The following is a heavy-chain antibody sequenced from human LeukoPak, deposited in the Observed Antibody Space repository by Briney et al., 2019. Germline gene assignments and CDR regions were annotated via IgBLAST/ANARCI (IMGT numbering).Heavy chain of an antibody. CDR2: ISGSGASI. CDR3: AKDSLLWFGELSDY. Sequence: GGSLRLSCAASGFTFSSFAMSWVRQTPGKGLEWVSTISGSGASIYYADSVKGRFTISRDNSKNTLYLQMNSLRAEDTAVYYCAKDSLLWFGELSDYWGQGTLVTVSS. J-gene: IGHJ4*02. D-gene: IGHD3-10*01. V-gene: IGHV3-23*01. CDR1: GFTFSSFA.